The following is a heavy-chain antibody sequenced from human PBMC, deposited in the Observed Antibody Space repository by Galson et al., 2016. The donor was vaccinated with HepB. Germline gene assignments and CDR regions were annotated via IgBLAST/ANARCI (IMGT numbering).Heavy chain of an antibody. CDR3: ARVGPPRRIGLIRKITSYWFDP. CDR1: GGSFSSYY. Sequence: SETLSLTCAAYGGSFSSYYWAWIRQSPGEGLEWIGDIIHSGTTNYNPSLQSPPTNSVDTSKNQFSLRLNSVTAADTAVYYCARVGPPRRIGLIRKITSYWFDPWGQGTLVSVSS. CDR2: IIHSGTT. J-gene: IGHJ5*02. D-gene: IGHD5-24*01. V-gene: IGHV4-34*12.